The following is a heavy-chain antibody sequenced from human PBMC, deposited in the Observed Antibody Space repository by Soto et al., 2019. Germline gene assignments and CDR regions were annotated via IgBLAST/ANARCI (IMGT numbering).Heavy chain of an antibody. J-gene: IGHJ4*02. CDR3: GRVRGAARPVDY. V-gene: IGHV1-18*01. D-gene: IGHD6-6*01. Sequence: ASVKVSCKASGYAFISYGFDWVRQAPGQGLEWMGWISANKGNTYYAQNFQGRVTLTTDTSTSTAYMELRGLRSDDTAVYYCGRVRGAARPVDYWGQGTLVTVS. CDR2: ISANKGNT. CDR1: GYAFISYG.